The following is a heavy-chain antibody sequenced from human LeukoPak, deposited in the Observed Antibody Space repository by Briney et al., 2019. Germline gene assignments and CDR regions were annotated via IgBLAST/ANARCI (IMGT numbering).Heavy chain of an antibody. CDR2: IDPSDSFT. CDR1: GYSFTGYW. D-gene: IGHD6-19*01. J-gene: IGHJ1*01. Sequence: GESLKISCKGSGYSFTGYWISWVRQMPGKGLEWMGRIDPSDSFTNYSPSFQGHVTISVDKSTSTAYLQWSSLKASDTAMYYCARRYSSGWYTNAEYFQHWGQGTLVTVSS. V-gene: IGHV5-10-1*01. CDR3: ARRYSSGWYTNAEYFQH.